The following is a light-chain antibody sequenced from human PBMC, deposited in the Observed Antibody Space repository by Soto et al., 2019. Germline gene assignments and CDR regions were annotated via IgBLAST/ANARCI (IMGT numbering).Light chain of an antibody. Sequence: DIQMTQSPSSLSASVGDRVTITCRASQSITTYLNWYRQKPGKAPKLLIYAASSLQSGVPSRFSGSGSETELTLSISSLQPEDFAPYFCQQISSAPLTFGGGTKVEIK. J-gene: IGKJ4*01. CDR3: QQISSAPLT. V-gene: IGKV1-39*01. CDR2: AAS. CDR1: QSITTY.